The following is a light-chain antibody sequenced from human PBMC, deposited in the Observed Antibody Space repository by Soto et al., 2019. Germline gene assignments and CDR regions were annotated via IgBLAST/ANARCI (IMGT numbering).Light chain of an antibody. Sequence: EIVMTQSPATLSVSPGERATLSCRASQSVSGNLAWYQQKPGQAPRLLIYGASTRATGIPARFSGSGSGTEFTLPISSLQSEDFAVYYCQQYNNWPPKTFGQGTKLEIK. V-gene: IGKV3-15*01. J-gene: IGKJ2*01. CDR1: QSVSGN. CDR2: GAS. CDR3: QQYNNWPPKT.